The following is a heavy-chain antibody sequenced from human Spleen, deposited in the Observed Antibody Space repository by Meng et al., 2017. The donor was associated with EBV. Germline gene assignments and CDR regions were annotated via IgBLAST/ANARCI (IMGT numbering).Heavy chain of an antibody. CDR2: IHYGGAS. V-gene: IGHV4-61*08. Sequence: QVQRQESGPGLVKPSDTLSLTCSVSDVSVTRGEYYWTWIRQSPGKGLEWIGYIHYGGASNYNPSLKSRVTISLDTSKNQFSLRVNAVTAADTAVYFCARGHSSDWDYFFDSWGLGTLVTVSS. CDR3: ARGHSSDWDYFFDS. CDR1: DVSVTRGEYY. D-gene: IGHD6-19*01. J-gene: IGHJ4*02.